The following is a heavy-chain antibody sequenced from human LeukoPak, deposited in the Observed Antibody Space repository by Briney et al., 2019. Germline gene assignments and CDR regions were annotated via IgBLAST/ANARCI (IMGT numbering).Heavy chain of an antibody. J-gene: IGHJ4*02. V-gene: IGHV1-8*01. D-gene: IGHD3-10*01. CDR1: GYTFTSYD. CDR3: ERGLGLVRGVIITSFYN. CDR2: MNPNRGNT. Sequence: ASVTVSCKASGYTFTSYDINWVRQPTGRGLEWMGWMNPNRGNTGYAQKFHGRVTMTRNTSISTAYMELSSMRSEDTAMYYCERGLGLVRGVIITSFYNWGQGKLGSVSS.